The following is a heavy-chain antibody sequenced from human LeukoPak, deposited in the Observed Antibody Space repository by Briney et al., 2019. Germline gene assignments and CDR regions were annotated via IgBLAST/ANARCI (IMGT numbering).Heavy chain of an antibody. CDR1: GYTFSDFG. V-gene: IGHV1-18*01. Sequence: ASVKVSCETSGYTFSDFGMSWVRQAPGQGLEWMGWISAYNGDTNYAHHLQGRVTMTTDTSTSTAYMELRSLRSDDTAVYYCARGRPSDYWGQGTLVTVSS. CDR3: ARGRPSDY. J-gene: IGHJ4*02. CDR2: ISAYNGDT.